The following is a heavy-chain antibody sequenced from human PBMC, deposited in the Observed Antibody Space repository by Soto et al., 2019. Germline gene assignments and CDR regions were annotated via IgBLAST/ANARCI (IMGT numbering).Heavy chain of an antibody. CDR3: ARGLNGYLHYFDY. CDR2: INAGNGNT. V-gene: IGHV1-3*01. Sequence: QVQLVQSGAEVKKPGASVKVSCKASGYTFTSYAMHWVRQAPGQRLEWMGWINAGNGNTKYSQKFQGRVTITRDTSASTAYMVLSSLRSEDTAVYYCARGLNGYLHYFDYWGQGTLVTVSS. J-gene: IGHJ4*02. D-gene: IGHD5-18*01. CDR1: GYTFTSYA.